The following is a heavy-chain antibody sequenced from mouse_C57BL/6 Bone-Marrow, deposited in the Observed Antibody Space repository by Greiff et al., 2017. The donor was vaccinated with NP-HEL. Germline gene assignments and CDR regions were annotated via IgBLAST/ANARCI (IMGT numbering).Heavy chain of an antibody. Sequence: QVQLKESGPGLVAPSQSLSITCTVSGFSLTSYGVHWVRQPPGKGLEWLVVIWSDGSTTYNSALKSRLSISKDNSKSQVFLKMNSLQTDDTAMYYCARQGYDGYPSYWYFDVWGTGTTVTVSS. CDR2: IWSDGST. V-gene: IGHV2-6-1*01. D-gene: IGHD2-3*01. CDR1: GFSLTSYG. CDR3: ARQGYDGYPSYWYFDV. J-gene: IGHJ1*03.